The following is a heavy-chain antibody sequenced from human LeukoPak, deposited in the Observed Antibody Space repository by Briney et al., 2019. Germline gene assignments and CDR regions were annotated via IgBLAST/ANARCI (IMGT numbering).Heavy chain of an antibody. D-gene: IGHD6-13*01. Sequence: GGSLRLSCAASGFTFSSYSMNWVRQAPGKGLEWDSSISSSSSYIYYADSVKGRFTISRDNAKNSLYLQMNSLRAEDTAVYYCARDYRQLVRPFDYGGQGTLVTVSS. CDR3: ARDYRQLVRPFDY. CDR2: ISSSSSYI. J-gene: IGHJ4*02. CDR1: GFTFSSYS. V-gene: IGHV3-21*01.